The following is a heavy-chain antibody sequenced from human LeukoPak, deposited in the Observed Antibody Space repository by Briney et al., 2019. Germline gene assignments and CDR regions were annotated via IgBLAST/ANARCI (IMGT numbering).Heavy chain of an antibody. Sequence: GASVKVSCKASGYTFTSYAMNWVRQAPGQGLEWMGWINPNSGGTNYAQKFQGWVTMTRDTSISTAYMELSRLRSDDTAVYYCAREGTTGTKDFDYWGQGTLVTVSS. CDR1: GYTFTSYA. J-gene: IGHJ4*02. V-gene: IGHV1-2*04. CDR3: AREGTTGTKDFDY. CDR2: INPNSGGT. D-gene: IGHD1-1*01.